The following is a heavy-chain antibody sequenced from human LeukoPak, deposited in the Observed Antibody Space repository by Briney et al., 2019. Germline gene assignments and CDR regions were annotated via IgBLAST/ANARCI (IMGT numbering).Heavy chain of an antibody. J-gene: IGHJ4*02. CDR2: INPNSGGT. D-gene: IGHD6-13*01. CDR1: GYTFTGYY. V-gene: IGHV1-2*02. Sequence: ASVKVSCKASGYTFTGYYMRWVRQAPGQGLEWMGWINPNSGGTNYAQKFQGRVTMTRDTSISTAYMELSRLRSDDTAVYYCATWALEYSSSWYSALYWGQGTLVTVSS. CDR3: ATWALEYSSSWYSALY.